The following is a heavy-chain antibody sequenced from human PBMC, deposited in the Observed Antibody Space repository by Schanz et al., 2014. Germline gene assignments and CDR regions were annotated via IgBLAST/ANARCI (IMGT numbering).Heavy chain of an antibody. D-gene: IGHD5-18*01. CDR2: INTGVNT. CDR1: GFTFGDYA. CDR3: AKDAENTAMITDYFDY. V-gene: IGHV3-23*04. Sequence: EVQLVESGGGLVKPGGSLRLSCAASGFTFGDYAMTWVRQAPGKGLEWVSAINTGVNTYYADSVRGRFTMSRDNSKNTLYLQMNSLRAGDAAVYYCAKDAENTAMITDYFDYWGQGTLVTVSS. J-gene: IGHJ4*02.